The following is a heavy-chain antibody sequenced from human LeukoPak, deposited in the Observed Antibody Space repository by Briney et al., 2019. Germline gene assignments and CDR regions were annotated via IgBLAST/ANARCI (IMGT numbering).Heavy chain of an antibody. V-gene: IGHV3-15*01. J-gene: IGHJ5*02. D-gene: IGHD2-2*01. CDR3: TTVVVGKNWFGP. CDR1: GVIYSNAW. CDR2: IKSKTDDGPP. Sequence: PGGPVSLPCGPWGVIYSNAWVREPPHAPGRGREWVGRIKSKTDDGPPDHAAPVKRRFVISRADSKNTLYLQMDRLKAEDTAVYYCTTVVVGKNWFGPWGQGTQVTGSS.